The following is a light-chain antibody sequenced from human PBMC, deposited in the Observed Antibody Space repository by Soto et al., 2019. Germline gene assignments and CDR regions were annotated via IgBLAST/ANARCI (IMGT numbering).Light chain of an antibody. Sequence: EIVMTQSPDTLSLSPGERATLSCRASRSISSYLAWYQQKPGQPPRLLIYGASTRATGIPARFSGSGSGTEFTLTISSLQSEDFAVYHCQQYNDWPPWTFGQGTKVDIK. CDR3: QQYNDWPPWT. CDR1: RSISSY. V-gene: IGKV3-15*01. CDR2: GAS. J-gene: IGKJ1*01.